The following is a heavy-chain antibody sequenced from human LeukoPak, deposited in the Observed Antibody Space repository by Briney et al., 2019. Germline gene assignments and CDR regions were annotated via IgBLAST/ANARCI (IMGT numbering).Heavy chain of an antibody. V-gene: IGHV3-66*01. CDR2: IYSGGST. CDR3: AREGTGDPHYNYYYGMDV. J-gene: IGHJ6*02. CDR1: GFTVSSNY. D-gene: IGHD7-27*01. Sequence: GGSLRLSCAASGFTVSSNYMSWVRQAPGKGLEWVSVIYSGGSTYYADSVKGRFTISRGNSKNTLYLQMNSLRAEDTAVYYCAREGTGDPHYNYYYGMDVWGQGTTVTVSS.